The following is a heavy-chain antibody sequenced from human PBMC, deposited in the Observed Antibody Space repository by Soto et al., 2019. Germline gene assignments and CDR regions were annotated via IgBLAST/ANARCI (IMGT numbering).Heavy chain of an antibody. Sequence: TSETLSLTCTVSGGSISSGDYYWSWIRQPPGKGLEWIGYIYYSGSTYYNPSLKSRVTISVDTSKNQFSLKLSSVTAADTAVYYCARAWSVAVAGYHFDYWGQGTLVTVSS. D-gene: IGHD6-19*01. CDR2: IYYSGST. J-gene: IGHJ4*02. CDR1: GGSISSGDYY. V-gene: IGHV4-30-4*01. CDR3: ARAWSVAVAGYHFDY.